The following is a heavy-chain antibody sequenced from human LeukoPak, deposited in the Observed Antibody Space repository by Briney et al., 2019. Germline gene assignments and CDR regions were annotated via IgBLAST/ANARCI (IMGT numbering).Heavy chain of an antibody. CDR1: GGSISSGDCY. J-gene: IGHJ4*02. CDR3: ARDAGGGLAYYFDY. V-gene: IGHV4-30-4*01. CDR2: IYYSGST. Sequence: PSETLSLTCTVSGGSISSGDCYWSWIRQPPGKGLEWIGYIYYSGSTYYNPSLKSRVTISVDTSKNQFSLKLSSVTAADTAVYYCARDAGGGLAYYFDYWGQGTLVTVSS. D-gene: IGHD1-26*01.